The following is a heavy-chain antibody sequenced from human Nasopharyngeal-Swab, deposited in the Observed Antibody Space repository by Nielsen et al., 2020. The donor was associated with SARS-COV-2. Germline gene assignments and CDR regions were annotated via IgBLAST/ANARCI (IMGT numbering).Heavy chain of an antibody. D-gene: IGHD6-25*01. CDR2: ISWNSGRI. J-gene: IGHJ4*02. CDR1: GFTFDDYA. CDR3: AKQGPNRWYSSDWHHFDY. Sequence: SLKISCTASGFTFDDYALHWVRQAPGKGLECVSSISWNSGRIAYADSVKGRFTISRDNAKNSLSLQINSLRAEDTALYYCAKQGPNRWYSSDWHHFDYWGRGTLVTVSS. V-gene: IGHV3-9*01.